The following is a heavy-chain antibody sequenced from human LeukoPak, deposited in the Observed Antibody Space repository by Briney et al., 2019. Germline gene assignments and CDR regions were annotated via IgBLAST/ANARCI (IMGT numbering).Heavy chain of an antibody. Sequence: ASVKVSCKASGYTLTSYSISWVRQAPGQGLEWMGWISAYNGNTDLAQKLQGRVTMTTDISTSTAYMELRSLRSDDTAVYYCARGQYFDFWGQGALVTVSS. CDR3: ARGQYFDF. CDR1: GYTLTSYS. V-gene: IGHV1-18*01. J-gene: IGHJ4*02. CDR2: ISAYNGNT.